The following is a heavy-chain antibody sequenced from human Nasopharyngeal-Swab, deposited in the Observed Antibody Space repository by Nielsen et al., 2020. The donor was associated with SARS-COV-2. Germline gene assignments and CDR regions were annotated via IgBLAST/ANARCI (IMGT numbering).Heavy chain of an antibody. Sequence: ASVKVSCKASGYTFTTYDISWVRRAPGQGLEGRGWISSYYDNTNYAQKLQGRVTLTTDTSTSTAYMELRSLRSDDTAVYYCARDRRTEGHSFDIWGQGTMVTVSS. CDR3: ARDRRTEGHSFDI. CDR2: ISSYYDNT. J-gene: IGHJ3*02. V-gene: IGHV1-18*01. CDR1: GYTFTTYD.